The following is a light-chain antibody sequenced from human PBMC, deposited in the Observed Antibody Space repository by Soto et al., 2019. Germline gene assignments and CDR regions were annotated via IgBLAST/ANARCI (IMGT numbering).Light chain of an antibody. Sequence: EIVLTQSPATLSVSPGERATLSCRASQSINNNYLAWYQQKPGQAPRLLIYGISTRATGVPARFSGSGSGTEFTLSISSLQSEDFAVYSCQQYSKWHITFGQGTRLEIK. CDR1: QSINNN. J-gene: IGKJ5*01. CDR2: GIS. CDR3: QQYSKWHIT. V-gene: IGKV3-15*01.